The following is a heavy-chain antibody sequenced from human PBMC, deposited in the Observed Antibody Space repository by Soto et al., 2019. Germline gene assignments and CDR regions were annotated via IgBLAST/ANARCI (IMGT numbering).Heavy chain of an antibody. J-gene: IGHJ4*02. CDR3: ARGIRGRVNDY. V-gene: IGHV4-59*01. CDR1: GGSISTYY. Sequence: SETLSLTCTVSGGSISTYYWTWVRQAPGKGLEWIGYISYSGSTNYNPSLKSRFTILLSTSKKQFSLKLSSVTAADTAVYYCARGIRGRVNDYWGQGTLVTVSS. CDR2: ISYSGST. D-gene: IGHD2-15*01.